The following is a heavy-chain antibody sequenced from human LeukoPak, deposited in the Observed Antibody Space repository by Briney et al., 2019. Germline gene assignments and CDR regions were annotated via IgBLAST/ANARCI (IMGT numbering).Heavy chain of an antibody. J-gene: IGHJ4*02. V-gene: IGHV1-2*06. CDR1: GYTFTGYY. Sequence: GASVKVSCKASGYTFTGYYMHWVRQAPGQGLEWIGRINPNSGGTNYAQKFQGRVTMTRDTSISTAYMELSRLRSDDTAVYYCARIPAVAGTNFDYWGQGTLVTVSS. CDR3: ARIPAVAGTNFDY. CDR2: INPNSGGT. D-gene: IGHD6-19*01.